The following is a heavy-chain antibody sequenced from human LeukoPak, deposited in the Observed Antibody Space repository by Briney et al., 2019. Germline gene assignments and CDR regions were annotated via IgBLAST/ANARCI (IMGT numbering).Heavy chain of an antibody. CDR1: GFTFSDYY. Sequence: GGSLRLSCAASGFTFSDYYMSWIRQAPGKGLEWISYISSSGSTKYNAESVKGRFTISRDNAKNSLYLQMSSLRAQDTAVYYCARVKGVYAIDYWGQGTLVTVSS. CDR2: ISSSGSTK. V-gene: IGHV3-11*01. CDR3: ARVKGVYAIDY. D-gene: IGHD2-8*01. J-gene: IGHJ4*02.